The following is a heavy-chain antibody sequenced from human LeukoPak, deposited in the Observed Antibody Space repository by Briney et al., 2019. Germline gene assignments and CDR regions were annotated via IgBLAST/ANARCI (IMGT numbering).Heavy chain of an antibody. D-gene: IGHD3-22*01. J-gene: IGHJ4*02. CDR1: GFTFSSYA. CDR3: AKFEGSGYSLDY. V-gene: IGHV3-23*01. CDR2: VSGGGGST. Sequence: PGGSLRLSCAASGFTFSSYAMSWVRQAPGKELEWVSAVSGGGGSTYYADSVKGRFTISRDNSKNTLFLQMNSLRAEDTAVYYCAKFEGSGYSLDYWGQGTLVTVSS.